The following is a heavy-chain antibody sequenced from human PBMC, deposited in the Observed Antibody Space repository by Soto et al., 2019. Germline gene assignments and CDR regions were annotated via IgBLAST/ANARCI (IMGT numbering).Heavy chain of an antibody. V-gene: IGHV4-39*01. Sequence: QLQLQESGPGLVKPSETLSLTCTVSGGSISSSSYYWGWIRQPPGKGLEWIGRIYYRGSTYYNPSLKSRVTISVDTSKNLFSLKLSSVTAADTAVYYCARRITGRGFDYWGQGTLVTVSS. CDR1: GGSISSSSYY. CDR2: IYYRGST. J-gene: IGHJ4*02. D-gene: IGHD1-20*01. CDR3: ARRITGRGFDY.